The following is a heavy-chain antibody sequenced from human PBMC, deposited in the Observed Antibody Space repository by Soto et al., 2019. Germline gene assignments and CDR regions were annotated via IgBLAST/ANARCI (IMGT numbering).Heavy chain of an antibody. CDR1: GVSISSSSW. J-gene: IGHJ4*02. CDR3: AGGFGSGHYDY. V-gene: IGHV4-4*02. CDR2: IYHGGST. D-gene: IGHD3-10*01. Sequence: QVQLQESGPGLVKPSGTLSLTCAVSGVSISSSSWWSCVRQPPGKGLEWIGEIYHGGSTYYNPSLKRRVAISVDKSKNQFSLNLRSVTAADTAVYYCAGGFGSGHYDYWGQGTLVSVSS.